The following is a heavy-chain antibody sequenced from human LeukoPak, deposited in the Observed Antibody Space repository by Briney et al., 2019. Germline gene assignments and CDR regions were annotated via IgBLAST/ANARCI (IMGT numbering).Heavy chain of an antibody. CDR3: AREMVDSGSYYAAMDV. V-gene: IGHV1-8*01. CDR2: MNPNGGNT. J-gene: IGHJ6*04. D-gene: IGHD1-26*01. CDR1: GYTFTSYD. Sequence: ASVKVSCKASGYTFTSYDINWVRQATGQGLEWMGWMNPNGGNTGYAQKFQGRVTMTRNTSISTAYMELSSLRSEDTAVYYCAREMVDSGSYYAAMDVWGKGTTVTVSS.